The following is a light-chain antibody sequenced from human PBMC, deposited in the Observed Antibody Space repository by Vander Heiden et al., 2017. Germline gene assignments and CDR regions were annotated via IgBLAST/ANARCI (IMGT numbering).Light chain of an antibody. CDR2: GVT. V-gene: IGLV2-14*01. Sequence: QSALTQPASVSGSPGQSTTIPCTGTTSDAGDYNYVAWYQQDPGKAPKLMIYGVTNRPSGVSDRFSGSKSGNTASLTISGLQAEDEADYYCTSYTSTGTHVLFGGGTKLTVL. CDR3: TSYTSTGTHVL. CDR1: TSDAGDYNY. J-gene: IGLJ2*01.